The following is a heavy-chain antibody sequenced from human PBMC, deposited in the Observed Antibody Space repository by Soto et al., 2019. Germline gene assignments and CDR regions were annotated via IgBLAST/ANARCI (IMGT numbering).Heavy chain of an antibody. D-gene: IGHD2-15*01. CDR3: ARAPNGGNTLNWFDP. Sequence: QVQLVQSGAEVKKPGSSVKVSCKASGGTFSSYAISWVRQAPGQGLEWMGGIIPIFGTANYAQKSQGRVTITADESTSTAYMELSSLRSEDTAVYYCARAPNGGNTLNWFDPWGQGTLVTVSS. CDR2: IIPIFGTA. CDR1: GGTFSSYA. V-gene: IGHV1-69*01. J-gene: IGHJ5*02.